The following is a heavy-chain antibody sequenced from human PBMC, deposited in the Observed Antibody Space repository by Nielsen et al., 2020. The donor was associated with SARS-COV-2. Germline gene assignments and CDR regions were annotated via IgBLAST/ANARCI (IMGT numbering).Heavy chain of an antibody. D-gene: IGHD3-3*01. V-gene: IGHV1-18*01. CDR1: GYTFTSYG. CDR3: AREYYDFWSGHRGETNYFDY. CDR2: ISAYNGNT. J-gene: IGHJ4*02. Sequence: ASVKLSCKASGYTFTSYGISWMQKPPGQGLEWMGWISAYNGNTNYAQKLQGRVTMTTDSSTSTDYMELRCLRSDDTAVYYCAREYYDFWSGHRGETNYFDYWGQGTLVTVAS.